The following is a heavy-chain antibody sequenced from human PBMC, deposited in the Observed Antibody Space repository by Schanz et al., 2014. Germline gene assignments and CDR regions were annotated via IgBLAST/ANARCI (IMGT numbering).Heavy chain of an antibody. D-gene: IGHD2-2*01. Sequence: MQLLESGGGLAQPGGSLRLSCAASGFTLSNYAMSWVRQAPGKGLEWVAFVPFDGSQKFYADSVKGRFTISRDNSKNTVYLQMNSLRPGDTAVYYCARESSNDIVLVPGAVFDHWGQGILVTVSS. CDR3: ARESSNDIVLVPGAVFDH. CDR2: VPFDGSQK. CDR1: GFTLSNYA. V-gene: IGHV3-30*04. J-gene: IGHJ4*02.